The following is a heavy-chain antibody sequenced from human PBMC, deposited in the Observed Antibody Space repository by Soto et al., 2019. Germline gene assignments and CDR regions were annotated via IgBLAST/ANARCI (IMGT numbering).Heavy chain of an antibody. D-gene: IGHD3-3*01. CDR3: ARDRSSITIFGVATRGMDV. Sequence: GALRRSCAGSGGSVSSYRRYWDHQTPGKGMECVSYISSSRRPIYHADFVKGRFTISRDDAKNSLYLQMNSLRDEDTAVYYCARDRSSITIFGVATRGMDVWGQGTTVTVSS. J-gene: IGHJ6*02. CDR1: GGSVSSYR. CDR2: ISSSRRPI. V-gene: IGHV3-48*02.